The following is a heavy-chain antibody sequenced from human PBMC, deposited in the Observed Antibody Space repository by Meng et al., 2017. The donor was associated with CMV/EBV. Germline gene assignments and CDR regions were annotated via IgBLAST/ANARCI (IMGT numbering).Heavy chain of an antibody. J-gene: IGHJ6*02. D-gene: IGHD1-1*01. Sequence: AWIWIRQSPSRGLEWLGRTYYRSKWYNDYAVSVKSRITINPGTSKNQFSLQLNSVTPEDTAVYYCARVGPQRHINWNPLYYYYGMDVWGQGTMVTVSS. V-gene: IGHV6-1*01. CDR3: ARVGPQRHINWNPLYYYYGMDV. CDR1: A. CDR2: TYYRSKWYN.